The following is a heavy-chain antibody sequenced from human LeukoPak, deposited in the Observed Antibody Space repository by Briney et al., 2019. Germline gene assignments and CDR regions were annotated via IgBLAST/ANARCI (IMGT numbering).Heavy chain of an antibody. CDR2: ISSSSSYI. CDR3: AREIELDYFDY. J-gene: IGHJ4*02. D-gene: IGHD6-6*01. Sequence: GGSLRLSCAASGFTFSSYSMNWVRQAPGKGLEWVSSISSSSSYIYYADSVKGRFTISRDNAKNSLYLQMNSLRAEDTAVYYCAREIELDYFDYWGQGTLVTVSS. CDR1: GFTFSSYS. V-gene: IGHV3-21*01.